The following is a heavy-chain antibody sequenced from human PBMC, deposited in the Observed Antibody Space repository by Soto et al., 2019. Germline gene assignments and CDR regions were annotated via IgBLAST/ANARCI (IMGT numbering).Heavy chain of an antibody. CDR3: ARDLGHCSGGSCGNFDS. CDR1: GGSISSDY. J-gene: IGHJ4*02. CDR2: VYNSGST. V-gene: IGHV4-59*01. D-gene: IGHD2-15*01. Sequence: SETLSLTCTVSGGSISSDYWSWIRQPPGKGLEWIGYVYNSGSTKYNPSLVSRVTISADTSKNQFSLKLSSVTAADTAVYYCARDLGHCSGGSCGNFDSWGQGTQVTVSS.